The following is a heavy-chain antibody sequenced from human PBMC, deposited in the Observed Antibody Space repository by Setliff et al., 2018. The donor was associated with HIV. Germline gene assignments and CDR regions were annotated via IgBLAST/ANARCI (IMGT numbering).Heavy chain of an antibody. Sequence: SETLSLTCIVSGASISSNTWTWIRQAPGKDLEWIGEINHNGGTNYNPSLKSRVTISVDRSKNQFFLRLTSVTAADTAVYYCARGSYRGSGFFVRYFDFWGQGSLVTVSS. CDR2: INHNGGT. J-gene: IGHJ4*02. V-gene: IGHV4-34*01. D-gene: IGHD3-3*01. CDR3: ARGSYRGSGFFVRYFDF. CDR1: GASISSNT.